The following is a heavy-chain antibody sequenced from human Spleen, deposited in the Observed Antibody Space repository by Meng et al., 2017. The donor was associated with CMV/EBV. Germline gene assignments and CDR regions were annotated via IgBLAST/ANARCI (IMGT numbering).Heavy chain of an antibody. CDR3: ARVEKYDNTGYYRPFDL. V-gene: IGHV3-7*01. CDR2: INQKGSER. D-gene: IGHD3-22*01. CDR1: GFNCSFNW. J-gene: IGHJ4*02. Sequence: GGSLRLSCVASGFNCSFNWMTWVRQAPGKGLEWVANINQKGSERNYVDSVKGRFTISRDSAKNSLSLQMESLRAEDTAVYYCARVEKYDNTGYYRPFDLWGLGTLVTVSS.